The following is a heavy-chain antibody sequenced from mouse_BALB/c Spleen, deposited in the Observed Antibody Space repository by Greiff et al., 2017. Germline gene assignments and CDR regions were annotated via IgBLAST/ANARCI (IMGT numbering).Heavy chain of an antibody. Sequence: EVKLQESGPGLVKPSQSLSLTCTVTGYSITSDYAWNWIRQFPGNKLEWMGYISYSGSTSYNPSLKSRISITRDTSKNQFFLQLNSVTTEDTATYYCARDSNPFAYWGQGTLVTVSA. V-gene: IGHV3-2*02. D-gene: IGHD2-5*01. CDR2: ISYSGST. CDR3: ARDSNPFAY. J-gene: IGHJ3*01. CDR1: GYSITSDYA.